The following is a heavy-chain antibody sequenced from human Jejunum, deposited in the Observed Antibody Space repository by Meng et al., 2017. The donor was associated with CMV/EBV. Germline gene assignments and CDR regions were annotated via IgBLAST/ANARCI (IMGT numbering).Heavy chain of an antibody. D-gene: IGHD2-2*01. CDR3: ARDPDYSTNWYGGGDF. V-gene: IGHV3-21*06. CDR2: ISSTVGLT. CDR1: FSSSI. J-gene: IGHJ4*02. Sequence: FSSSIMNWIRQAPGKGLEWVSSISSTVGLTYYADSMKGRFTISRDNGRNSLYLQMDSLRAEDTAVYYCARDPDYSTNWYGGGDFWGQGALVTVSS.